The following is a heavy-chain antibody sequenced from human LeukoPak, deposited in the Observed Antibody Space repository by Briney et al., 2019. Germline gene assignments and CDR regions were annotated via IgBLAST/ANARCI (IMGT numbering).Heavy chain of an antibody. Sequence: SSQTLSLTCTVSGGSISSGSYYWSWIRQPAGKGLEWIGRIYTSGSTNYNPSLKSRVTILVDTSKNQFSLKLSSVTAADTAVYYCAREVPITMVRGVILAFDIWGQGTMVTVSS. CDR1: GGSISSGSYY. J-gene: IGHJ3*02. CDR3: AREVPITMVRGVILAFDI. D-gene: IGHD3-10*01. CDR2: IYTSGST. V-gene: IGHV4-61*02.